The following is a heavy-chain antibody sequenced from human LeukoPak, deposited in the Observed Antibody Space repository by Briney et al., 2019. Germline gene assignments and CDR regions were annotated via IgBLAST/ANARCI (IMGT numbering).Heavy chain of an antibody. V-gene: IGHV4-4*07. CDR2: IYTSGST. CDR3: AREHPYSSSWDAFDI. D-gene: IGHD6-13*01. CDR1: GGSISSYY. Sequence: PSETLSLTCTVSGGSISSYYWSWIRQPAGKGLEWIGRIYTSGSTNYNPSLKSRVTMSVDTSKNQFSLKLSSVTAADTAVYYCAREHPYSSSWDAFDIWGQGTMVTVSS. J-gene: IGHJ3*02.